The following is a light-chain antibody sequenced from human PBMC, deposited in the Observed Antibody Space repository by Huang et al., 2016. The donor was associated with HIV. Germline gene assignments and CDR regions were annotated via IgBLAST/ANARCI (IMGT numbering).Light chain of an antibody. Sequence: GDRGTISCRASQDISSNLAWYQQKPGKAPKLLIYTASTVQRGVPSRFSGNGSGTDFTLTISSLQPGDFATYYCQHLNDTFTFGPGTKVDIK. CDR2: TAS. CDR1: QDISSN. CDR3: QHLNDTFT. V-gene: IGKV1-9*01. J-gene: IGKJ3*01.